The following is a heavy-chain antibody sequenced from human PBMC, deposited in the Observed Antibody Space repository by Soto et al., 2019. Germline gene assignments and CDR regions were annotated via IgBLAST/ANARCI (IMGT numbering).Heavy chain of an antibody. V-gene: IGHV1-69*13. J-gene: IGHJ6*02. D-gene: IGHD3-3*01. CDR2: IIPIFGTA. CDR1: GGTFSSYA. CDR3: ARATYSTAIFGVVTLGNYGMDV. Sequence: GASVKVSCKASGGTFSSYAISWVRQAPGQGLEWMGGIIPIFGTANYAQKFQGRVTITADESTSTAYMELSSLRSEDTAVYYCARATYSTAIFGVVTLGNYGMDVWGQGTTVTVSS.